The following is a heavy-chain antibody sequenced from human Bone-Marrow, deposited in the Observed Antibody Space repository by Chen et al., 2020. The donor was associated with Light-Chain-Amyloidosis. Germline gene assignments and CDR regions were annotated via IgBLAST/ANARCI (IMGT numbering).Heavy chain of an antibody. J-gene: IGHJ4*02. Sequence: EVQLLESGGGLVQPGGSLRLSCAASGFTFNSYTLNWVRQGPGKGLEWVANIKQDGSEKYYADSVKGRFTISRDNAKNSLYLQMNSLRAEDTAVYYCAEINTNWGQGTLVTVSS. CDR1: GFTFNSYT. CDR3: AEINTN. CDR2: IKQDGSEK. V-gene: IGHV3-7*01.